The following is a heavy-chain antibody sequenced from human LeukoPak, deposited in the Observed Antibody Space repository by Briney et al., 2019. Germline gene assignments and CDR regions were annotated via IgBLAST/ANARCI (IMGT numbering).Heavy chain of an antibody. V-gene: IGHV3-23*01. CDR3: TTQADY. D-gene: IGHD1-14*01. CDR1: GFTFSNYA. CDR2: ISGSGGST. J-gene: IGHJ4*02. Sequence: GGSLRLSCAASGFTFSNYAMSWVRQAPGKGLEWVSGISGSGGSTYYADFVKGRFTISRDNSKNTLYLQMNSLTTEDTAVYYCTTQADYWGQGTLVTVSS.